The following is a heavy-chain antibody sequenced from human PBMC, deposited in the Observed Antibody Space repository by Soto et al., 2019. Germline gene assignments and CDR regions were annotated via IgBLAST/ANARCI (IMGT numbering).Heavy chain of an antibody. Sequence: SLRLSCAASGFTVSSNYMSWVRQAPGKGLEWVSVIYSGGSTYYADSVKGRFTISRDNSKNTLYLQMNSLRAEDTAVYYCARRLYSYGYHFDYWGQGTLVTVSS. CDR2: IYSGGST. J-gene: IGHJ4*02. V-gene: IGHV3-66*01. CDR1: GFTVSSNY. CDR3: ARRLYSYGYHFDY. D-gene: IGHD5-18*01.